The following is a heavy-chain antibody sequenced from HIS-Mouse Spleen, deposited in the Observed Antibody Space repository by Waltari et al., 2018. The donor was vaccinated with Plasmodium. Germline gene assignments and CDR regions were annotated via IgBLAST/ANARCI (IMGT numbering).Heavy chain of an antibody. CDR1: GYTFTGYY. D-gene: IGHD6-13*01. J-gene: IGHJ1*01. CDR2: INPNSGGT. V-gene: IGHV1-2*02. CDR3: ARVLGYKAAAGTFVEYFQH. Sequence: QVQLVQSGAEVKKPGASVTVYCKASGYTFTGYYMHWVRQAPGQGLAWMGWINPNSGGTNYAQKFQGRVTMTRDTSISTAYMELSRLRSDDTAVYYCARVLGYKAAAGTFVEYFQHWGQGTLVTVSS.